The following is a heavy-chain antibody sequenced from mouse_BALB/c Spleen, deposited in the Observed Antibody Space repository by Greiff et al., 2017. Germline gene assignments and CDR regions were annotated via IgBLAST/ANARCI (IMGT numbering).Heavy chain of an antibody. CDR3: ARDIPMDY. CDR2: IRNKANGYTT. Sequence: EVKLVESGGGLVQPGGSLRLSCATSGFTFTDYYMSWVRQPPGKALEWLGFIRNKANGYTTEYSASVKGRFTISRDNSQSILYLQMNTLGAEDSATYYCARDIPMDYWGQGTSVTVSS. J-gene: IGHJ4*01. CDR1: GFTFTDYY. V-gene: IGHV7-3*02.